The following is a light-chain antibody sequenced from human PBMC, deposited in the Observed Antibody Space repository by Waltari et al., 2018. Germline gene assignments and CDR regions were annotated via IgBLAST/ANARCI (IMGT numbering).Light chain of an antibody. CDR3: SSFTTSSASDFV. CDR2: DVS. V-gene: IGLV2-14*03. Sequence: QSALTQPAVVSGLPGQSTAIPCTVASSAYGGCNDASRYQHHPGKAPKLVISDVSKWPSGVSNRFSGSKSGNTASLTISGLQAEDEADYFCSSFTTSSASDFVFGTGTKVTVL. CDR1: SSAYGGCND. J-gene: IGLJ1*01.